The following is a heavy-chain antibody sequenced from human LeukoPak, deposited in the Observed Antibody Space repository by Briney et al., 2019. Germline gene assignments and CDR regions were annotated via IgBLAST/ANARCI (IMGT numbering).Heavy chain of an antibody. D-gene: IGHD2/OR15-2a*01. Sequence: NPSETLSLTCAVYGGSFSGYYWSWIRQPPGKGLEWIGEINLSGSTKYNPALKSRVTISADTSKNLFSLKVNSMTAADTAVYYCARHGPPMQSQFYDSWGQGTLVTVSS. CDR2: INLSGST. CDR1: GGSFSGYY. J-gene: IGHJ4*02. V-gene: IGHV4-34*01. CDR3: ARHGPPMQSQFYDS.